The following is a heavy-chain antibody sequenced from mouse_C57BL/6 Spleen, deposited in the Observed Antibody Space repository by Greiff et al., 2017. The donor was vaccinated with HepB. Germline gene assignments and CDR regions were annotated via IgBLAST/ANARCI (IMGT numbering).Heavy chain of an antibody. CDR2: INYDGSST. V-gene: IGHV5-16*01. CDR1: GFTFSDYY. J-gene: IGHJ3*01. CDR3: ARALYGSSRAWFAY. Sequence: VQLVESEGGLVQPGRSMKLSCTASGFTFSDYYMAWVRQVPEKGLEWVANINYDGSSTYYLDSLKSRFIISRDNAKNILYLQMSSLKSEDTATHYCARALYGSSRAWFAYWGQGTLVTVSA. D-gene: IGHD1-1*01.